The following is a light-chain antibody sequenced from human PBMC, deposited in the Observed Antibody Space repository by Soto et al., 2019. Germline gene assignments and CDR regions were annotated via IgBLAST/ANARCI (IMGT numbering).Light chain of an antibody. CDR1: SSDVGGYDY. V-gene: IGLV2-23*01. CDR2: EGN. Sequence: QSALTQPPSASGSPGQSVTISCTGTSSDVGGYDYVSWYQQHPGKAPKFLIYEGNKRPSGVSSRFSGSKSGNTASLTISALQAEDEADYYCCSYAGSSSYVFGTGTKVTVL. J-gene: IGLJ1*01. CDR3: CSYAGSSSYV.